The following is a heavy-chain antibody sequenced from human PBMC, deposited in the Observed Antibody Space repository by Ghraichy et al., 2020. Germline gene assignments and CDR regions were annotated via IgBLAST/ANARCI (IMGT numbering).Heavy chain of an antibody. CDR2: IWYDGSNK. D-gene: IGHD3-22*01. CDR1: GFTFSSYG. J-gene: IGHJ4*02. CDR3: ARARSLVVVMDALGY. Sequence: GGSLRLSCAASGFTFSSYGMHWVRQAPGKGLEWVAVIWYDGSNKYYADSVKGRFTISRDNSKNTLYLQMNSLRAEDTAVYYCARARSLVVVMDALGYWGQGTLVTVSS. V-gene: IGHV3-33*01.